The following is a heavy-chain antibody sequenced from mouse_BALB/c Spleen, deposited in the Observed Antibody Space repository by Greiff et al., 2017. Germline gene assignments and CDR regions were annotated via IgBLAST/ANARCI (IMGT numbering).Heavy chain of an antibody. Sequence: EVKLMESGGDLVKPGGSLKLPCAASGFTFSSYGMSWVRQTPDKRLEWVATISSGGSYTYYPDSVKGRFTISRDNAKNTLYLQMSSLKSEDTAMYYCARQAITTVVAHFDYWGQGTTLTVSS. CDR2: ISSGGSYT. V-gene: IGHV5-6*01. CDR1: GFTFSSYG. CDR3: ARQAITTVVAHFDY. J-gene: IGHJ2*01. D-gene: IGHD1-1*01.